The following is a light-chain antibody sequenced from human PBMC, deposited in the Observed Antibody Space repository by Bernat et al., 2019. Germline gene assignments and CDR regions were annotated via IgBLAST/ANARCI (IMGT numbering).Light chain of an antibody. Sequence: SSELTQPPSVSVSPGQIARTTCSGEKLGSKFTCWYQQRSGQSPVVLIYRDNIRPSGISERFSASHSGNTATLTITGTQPMDEADYYCQAWDSSAGFFGGGTKLTVL. CDR1: KLGSKF. CDR2: RDN. CDR3: QAWDSSAGF. V-gene: IGLV3-1*01. J-gene: IGLJ2*01.